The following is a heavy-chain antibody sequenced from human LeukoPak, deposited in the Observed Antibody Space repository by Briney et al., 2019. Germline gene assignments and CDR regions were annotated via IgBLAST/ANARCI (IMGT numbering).Heavy chain of an antibody. CDR1: GGSISTNY. Sequence: PSETLSLTCTVSGGSISTNYWSWIRQPPGKGLECIGNIFYSGRNNYNPSLRSRVTMSVDTSKNQFSLKLSSVTAADTAVYYCARLNDQRSWLDYWGQGTLVTVSS. D-gene: IGHD3-10*01. J-gene: IGHJ4*02. CDR2: IFYSGRN. CDR3: ARLNDQRSWLDY. V-gene: IGHV4-59*01.